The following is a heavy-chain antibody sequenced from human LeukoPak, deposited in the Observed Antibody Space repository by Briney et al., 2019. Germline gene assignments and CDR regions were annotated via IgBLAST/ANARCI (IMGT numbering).Heavy chain of an antibody. V-gene: IGHV4-59*08. Sequence: PSETLSLTCTVSGGSISSYYWSWIRQPPGKGLEWIGYIYYGGSTNYNPSLKSRLTMSVDTSKNQFSLKLSSVTAADTAVYYCARRLRSSSWHQDAFDIWGQGTMVTVSS. CDR2: IYYGGST. CDR1: GGSISSYY. J-gene: IGHJ3*02. D-gene: IGHD6-13*01. CDR3: ARRLRSSSWHQDAFDI.